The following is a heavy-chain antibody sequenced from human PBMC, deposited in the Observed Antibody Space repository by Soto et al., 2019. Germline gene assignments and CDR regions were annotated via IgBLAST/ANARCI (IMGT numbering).Heavy chain of an antibody. V-gene: IGHV4-30-2*01. CDR3: ASRDGYKIDWYFDL. Sequence: QLQLQESGSGLVKPSQTLSLTCAVSGVSISSGGYSWSWIRQPPGKGLEWLGYIYQSGSTYYTPSPMIRVTISVDRSKNQFSLKLSSVTAADTAVYYCASRDGYKIDWYFDLWGRGTLVTVSS. CDR1: GVSISSGGYS. D-gene: IGHD5-12*01. J-gene: IGHJ2*01. CDR2: IYQSGST.